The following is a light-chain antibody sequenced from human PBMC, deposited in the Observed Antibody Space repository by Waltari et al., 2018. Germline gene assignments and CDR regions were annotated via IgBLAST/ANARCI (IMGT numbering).Light chain of an antibody. V-gene: IGKV4-1*01. J-gene: IGKJ4*01. CDR3: QQSYTTPLT. CDR1: QSHLYRPNNQNY. Sequence: DIVMTQSPESLAVSLGERATINCKSSQSHLYRPNNQNYLTWYQLKPGQPPKLLISWASTRESGVPDRFSGSGSGTDFTLTISSLQAEDVAVYYCQQSYTTPLTFGGGTRVEIK. CDR2: WAS.